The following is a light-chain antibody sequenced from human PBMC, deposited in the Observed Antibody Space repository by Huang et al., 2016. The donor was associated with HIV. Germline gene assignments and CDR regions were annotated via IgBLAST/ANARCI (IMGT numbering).Light chain of an antibody. CDR1: ETLLYRSNNKNY. Sequence: DIVMTQSPDSLAVSLGKRATINCKSSETLLYRSNNKNYLAWYQQKPGQPPKLLIYCASTLESGVPDRFSCSGAGTDFTLSISSLQAEDVAVYYCHHYYETPRTFGQGTKVEIK. CDR2: CAS. J-gene: IGKJ1*01. V-gene: IGKV4-1*01. CDR3: HHYYETPRT.